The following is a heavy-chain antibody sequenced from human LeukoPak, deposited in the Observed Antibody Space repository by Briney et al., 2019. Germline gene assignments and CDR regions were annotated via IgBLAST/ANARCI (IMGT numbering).Heavy chain of an antibody. Sequence: ASVKVSCKASGYTFTSYYMHWVRQAPGQGLEWMGIINPSSGSTSYAQKFQGRVTMTRDTSTSTVYKELSSLRSEDTAVYYCASGLVRTYYFDYWGQGTLVTVSS. CDR1: GYTFTSYY. J-gene: IGHJ4*02. V-gene: IGHV1-46*01. D-gene: IGHD6-13*01. CDR2: INPSSGST. CDR3: ASGLVRTYYFDY.